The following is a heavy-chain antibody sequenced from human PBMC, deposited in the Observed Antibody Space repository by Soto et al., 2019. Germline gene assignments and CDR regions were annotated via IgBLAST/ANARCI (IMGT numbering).Heavy chain of an antibody. V-gene: IGHV4-38-2*01. Sequence: PSETLSLTCGVSDYSSSSGYYWGCIRQPPGKGLEWIGNIYHSGSTHYNPALKSRVTISVDTSKNQFSLKLKSVTAADTAVYYCTRRGSSGTPVDYWGQGTLVTVSS. CDR2: IYHSGST. J-gene: IGHJ4*02. CDR1: DYSSSSGYY. D-gene: IGHD1-26*01. CDR3: TRRGSSGTPVDY.